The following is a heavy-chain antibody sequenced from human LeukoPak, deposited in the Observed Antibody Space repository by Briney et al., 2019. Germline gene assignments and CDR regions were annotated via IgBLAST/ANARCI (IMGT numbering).Heavy chain of an antibody. CDR3: ARDTDSAGRSLNY. D-gene: IGHD6-19*01. J-gene: IGHJ4*02. Sequence: ASVKVSCKASGYTFTGYYMHWVRQAPGQGLEWMGWINPNSGGTNYAQKFQGRVTMTRDTSIRTAYMELSRLRSDDTAVYYCARDTDSAGRSLNYWGQGTLVTVSS. CDR2: INPNSGGT. CDR1: GYTFTGYY. V-gene: IGHV1-2*02.